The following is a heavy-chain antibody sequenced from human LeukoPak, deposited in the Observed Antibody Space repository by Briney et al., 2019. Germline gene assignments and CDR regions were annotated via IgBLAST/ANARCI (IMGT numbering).Heavy chain of an antibody. CDR1: GGSISSSSYY. CDR3: ARVQYGDYGWFDP. D-gene: IGHD4-17*01. V-gene: IGHV4-61*05. CDR2: IYYSGST. Sequence: PSDTLSLTCTVSGGSISSSSYYWGWIRQPPGKGLEWIGYIYYSGSTNYNPSLKSRVTISVDTSKNQFSLKLSSVTAADTAVYYCARVQYGDYGWFDPWGQGTLVTVSS. J-gene: IGHJ5*02.